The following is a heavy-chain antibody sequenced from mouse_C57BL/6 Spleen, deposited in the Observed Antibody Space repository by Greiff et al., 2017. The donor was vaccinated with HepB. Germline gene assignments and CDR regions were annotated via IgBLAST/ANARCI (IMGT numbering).Heavy chain of an antibody. J-gene: IGHJ4*01. Sequence: QVQLKQSGAELVKPGASVKISCKASGYVFSSYWMNWVKQRPGKGLEWIGQIYPGDGDTNYNGKFKGKATLTADTSSSTASMQLSRLTSEDSAVYFGARWLLEAMDYLGQVTSVTVSS. CDR2: IYPGDGDT. CDR3: ARWLLEAMDY. CDR1: GYVFSSYW. V-gene: IGHV1-80*01. D-gene: IGHD2-3*01.